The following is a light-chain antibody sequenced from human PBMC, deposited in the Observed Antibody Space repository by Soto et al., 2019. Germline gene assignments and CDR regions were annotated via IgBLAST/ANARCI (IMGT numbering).Light chain of an antibody. J-gene: IGKJ1*01. CDR2: GAS. Sequence: EVVLTQSPGTLSLSPGERATLSCRASQSVRSSYLAWYQQKPGQTPRLLIYGASSRATGIPDRFSGSGSGTDFTLSVSRLEPEDFAVYYCQQYGSSYPWTFGQGTKVAIK. CDR3: QQYGSSYPWT. V-gene: IGKV3-20*01. CDR1: QSVRSSY.